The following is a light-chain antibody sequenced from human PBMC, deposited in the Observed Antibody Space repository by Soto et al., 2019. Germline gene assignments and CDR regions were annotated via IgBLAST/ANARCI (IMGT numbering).Light chain of an antibody. CDR1: QSIRNF. CDR3: QQYGYLVT. V-gene: IGKV3-20*01. CDR2: DAS. Sequence: EILLTQSPGTLSFSPGERATLSFRASQSIRNFLAWYQQKPGQAPRLLIYDASSRATGIPDRFSGSGSGTDFTLTISRLEPEDFAMYYCQQYGYLVTFGGGTKVDIK. J-gene: IGKJ4*01.